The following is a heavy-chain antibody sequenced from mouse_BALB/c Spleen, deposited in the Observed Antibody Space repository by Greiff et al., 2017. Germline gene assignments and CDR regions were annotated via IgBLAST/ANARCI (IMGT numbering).Heavy chain of an antibody. CDR1: GYTFTSYT. Sequence: QVQLQESAAELARPGASVKMSCKASGYTFTSYTMHWVKQRPGQGLEWIGYINPSSGYTEYNQKFKDKTTLTADKSSSTAYMQLSSLTSEDSAVYYCARREGWFAYWGQGTLVTVSA. J-gene: IGHJ3*01. CDR3: ARREGWFAY. CDR2: INPSSGYT. V-gene: IGHV1-4*02.